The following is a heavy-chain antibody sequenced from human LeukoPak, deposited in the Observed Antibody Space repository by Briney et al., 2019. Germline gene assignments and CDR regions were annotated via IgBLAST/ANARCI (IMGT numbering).Heavy chain of an antibody. CDR2: IIPIFGTA. J-gene: IGHJ4*02. Sequence: SVKVSCKASGGTFSSYAISWVRQAPGQGLEWMGRIIPIFGTANYAQKFQGRVTITTDESTSTAYMELSSLRSEDTAVYYCARDVMVRGVIIGGFDYWGQGTLVTVSS. CDR1: GGTFSSYA. V-gene: IGHV1-69*05. CDR3: ARDVMVRGVIIGGFDY. D-gene: IGHD3-10*01.